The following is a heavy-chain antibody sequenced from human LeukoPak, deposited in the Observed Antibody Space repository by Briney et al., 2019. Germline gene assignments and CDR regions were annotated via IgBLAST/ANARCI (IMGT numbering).Heavy chain of an antibody. Sequence: PSETLSLTCTVSGGSIRSSYYYWGWIRQPPGKGLEWIGSIYDSGSTYYNPSLKSRVTITVDTSKNQFSLKLSSVTAADTAVYYCARGNTYYDFWSGYSWPYYFDYWGQGTLVTVSS. D-gene: IGHD3-3*01. CDR1: GGSIRSSYYY. J-gene: IGHJ4*02. CDR3: ARGNTYYDFWSGYSWPYYFDY. V-gene: IGHV4-39*07. CDR2: IYDSGST.